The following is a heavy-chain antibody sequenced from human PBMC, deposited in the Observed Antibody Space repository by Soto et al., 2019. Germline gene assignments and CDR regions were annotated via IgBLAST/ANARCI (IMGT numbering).Heavy chain of an antibody. CDR2: IIPIFGTA. J-gene: IGHJ6*02. Sequence: SVKVSCKASGGTFSSYAISWVRQAPGQGLEWMGGIIPIFGTANYAQKFQGRVTITADESTSTAYMELSSLRSEDTAVYYCARGDIVVVPAATYYYGMDVWGQGATVTVS. CDR1: GGTFSSYA. D-gene: IGHD2-2*01. CDR3: ARGDIVVVPAATYYYGMDV. V-gene: IGHV1-69*13.